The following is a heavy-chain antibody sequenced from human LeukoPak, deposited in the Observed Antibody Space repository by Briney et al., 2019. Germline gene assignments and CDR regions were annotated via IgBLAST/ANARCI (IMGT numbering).Heavy chain of an antibody. J-gene: IGHJ4*02. D-gene: IGHD7-27*01. V-gene: IGHV3-23*01. CDR2: ISPSGANT. CDR3: AKLTGDQDY. CDR1: GLAFSTFS. Sequence: PGGSLRLPCAASGLAFSTFSMSCVRQAPGKGLEWVSTISPSGANTYYADSVKGRFTISRDNSRNTLYLQMNSLRAEDTAIYYCAKLTGDQDYWGQGTLVTVSS.